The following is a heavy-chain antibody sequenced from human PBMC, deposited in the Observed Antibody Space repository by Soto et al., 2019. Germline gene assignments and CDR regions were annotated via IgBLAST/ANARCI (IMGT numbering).Heavy chain of an antibody. D-gene: IGHD3-10*01. CDR3: AREGAYGSGRYWNSRRYYYYGMDV. Sequence: PSETLSLTSAVYEGSFGGYYWSWVVQSPGKELEWIGEINHSGSTNYNPSLKSRVTISVDTSKNQFSLKLSSVTAADTAVYYCAREGAYGSGRYWNSRRYYYYGMDVWGQGPTVT. CDR2: INHSGST. CDR1: EGSFGGYY. J-gene: IGHJ6*02. V-gene: IGHV4-34*01.